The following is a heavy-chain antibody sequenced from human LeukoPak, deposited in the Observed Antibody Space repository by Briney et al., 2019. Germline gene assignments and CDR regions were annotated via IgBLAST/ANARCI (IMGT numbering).Heavy chain of an antibody. CDR2: IKQDGSEK. J-gene: IGHJ4*02. CDR1: GFTFSSYW. Sequence: GVSLRLSCAASGFTFSSYWMSWVRQAPGKGLEWVANIKQDGSEKYYVDSVKGRFTISRDNAKNSLYLQMNSLRAEDTAVYYCARCASLRFLEWLFVDYWGQGTLVTVSS. CDR3: ARCASLRFLEWLFVDY. V-gene: IGHV3-7*01. D-gene: IGHD3-3*01.